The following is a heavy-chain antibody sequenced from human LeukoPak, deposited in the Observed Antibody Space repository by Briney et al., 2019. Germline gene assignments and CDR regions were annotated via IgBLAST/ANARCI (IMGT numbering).Heavy chain of an antibody. CDR3: ARDSGPFDY. CDR2: IYYSGST. J-gene: IGHJ4*02. V-gene: IGHV4-59*01. D-gene: IGHD5-12*01. CDR1: GGSISSYY. Sequence: SETLSLTCAVSGGSISSYYWSWIRQPPGKGLEWIGYIYYSGSTNYNPSLKSRVTISVDTSKNQFSLKLSSVTAADTAVYYCARDSGPFDYWGQGTLVTVSS.